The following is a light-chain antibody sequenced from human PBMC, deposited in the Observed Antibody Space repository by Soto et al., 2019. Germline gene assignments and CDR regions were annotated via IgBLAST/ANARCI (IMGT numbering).Light chain of an antibody. CDR1: SSDVGGYNY. CDR3: ISYTSSSTWV. CDR2: EVS. V-gene: IGLV2-14*01. Sequence: QSVLTHPASVSASPGQSITISCTGNSSDVGGYNYVSWYQHHPVKAPKLKIYEVSKRPSGVSDRFSGSRSGNTASLTISGLQAEDESDYYCISYTSSSTWVFGGGTQLPV. J-gene: IGLJ3*02.